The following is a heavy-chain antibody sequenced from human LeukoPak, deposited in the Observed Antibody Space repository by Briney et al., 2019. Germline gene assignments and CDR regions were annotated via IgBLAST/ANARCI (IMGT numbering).Heavy chain of an antibody. CDR3: ARSLRGWYKDY. CDR1: GYTFTNYD. CDR2: MNPNSGNT. V-gene: IGHV1-8*01. J-gene: IGHJ4*02. Sequence: GASVNVSCKASGYTFTNYDINWVRQATGQGLEWMGWMNPNSGNTAYAQKFQGRVTMTRDTSISTIYMELSSLRSEDTAVYYCARSLRGWYKDYWGQGTLVTVSS. D-gene: IGHD6-19*01.